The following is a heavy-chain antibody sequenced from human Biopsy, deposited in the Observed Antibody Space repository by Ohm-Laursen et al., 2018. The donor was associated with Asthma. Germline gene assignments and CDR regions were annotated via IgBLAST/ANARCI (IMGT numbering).Heavy chain of an antibody. V-gene: IGHV1-3*04. Sequence: ASVKVSCKASGYNFISFAIHWVRQAPGQRLEWMGWVNTGNGDTKYSQKFQGRVTTTRDTSASTAYMELRSLRSEDTATYYCARTYYDFLAGQVKDVFGVWGQGTMVTVSS. D-gene: IGHD3-9*01. CDR2: VNTGNGDT. J-gene: IGHJ3*01. CDR3: ARTYYDFLAGQVKDVFGV. CDR1: GYNFISFA.